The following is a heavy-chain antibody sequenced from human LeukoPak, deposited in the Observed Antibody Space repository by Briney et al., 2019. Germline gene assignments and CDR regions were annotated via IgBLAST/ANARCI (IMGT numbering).Heavy chain of an antibody. V-gene: IGHV4-31*03. CDR2: IYYSGST. Sequence: PSETLSLTCTVSGGSISSGGYYWSWIRQHPGKGLEWIGYIYYSGSTYYNPFLKSRVTISVDTSKNQFSLKLSSVTAADTAVYYCAVGYYGSGTPFDYWGQGTLVTVSS. D-gene: IGHD3-10*01. CDR1: GGSISSGGYY. J-gene: IGHJ4*02. CDR3: AVGYYGSGTPFDY.